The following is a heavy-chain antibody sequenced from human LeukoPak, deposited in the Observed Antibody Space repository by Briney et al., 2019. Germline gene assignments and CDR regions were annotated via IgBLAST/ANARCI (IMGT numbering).Heavy chain of an antibody. J-gene: IGHJ4*02. CDR2: IYGGGST. CDR1: GFIVSSNY. V-gene: IGHV3-66*02. Sequence: PGGSLRLSCAASGFIVSSNYMSWVRQTPGKGLEWVSVIYGGGSTYYADSVKGRFTISRDNSKNTLYLQMNSLRAEGTAVYYCARDFYFDCWGQGTLVTVSP. CDR3: ARDFYFDC.